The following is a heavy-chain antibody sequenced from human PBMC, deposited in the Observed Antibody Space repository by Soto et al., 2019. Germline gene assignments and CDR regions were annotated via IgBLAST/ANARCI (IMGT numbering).Heavy chain of an antibody. Sequence: SETLSLTCTVSGGSISSGGYYWSWIRQHPGKGLEWIGYIYYSGSTYYNPSLKSRVTISVDTSKNQFSLKLSSVTAADTAVYYCARSQGGYYYYYMDVWGKGTTVTVSS. CDR1: GGSISSGGYY. CDR2: IYYSGST. J-gene: IGHJ6*03. V-gene: IGHV4-31*03. CDR3: ARSQGGYYYYYMDV. D-gene: IGHD3-16*01.